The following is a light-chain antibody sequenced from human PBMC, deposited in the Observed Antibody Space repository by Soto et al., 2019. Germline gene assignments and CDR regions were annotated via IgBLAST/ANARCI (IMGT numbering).Light chain of an antibody. Sequence: AIRMTQSPSSLSASTGDRVTITCRASQGISSYLAWYQQKPGKAPKLLIYAASTLQSGVPSRFSGSGSGTDFTLTISCLQSEDFATYYCQQYYSYPLPLTFGGGTKVEIK. CDR3: QQYYSYPLPLT. CDR2: AAS. CDR1: QGISSY. J-gene: IGKJ4*01. V-gene: IGKV1-8*01.